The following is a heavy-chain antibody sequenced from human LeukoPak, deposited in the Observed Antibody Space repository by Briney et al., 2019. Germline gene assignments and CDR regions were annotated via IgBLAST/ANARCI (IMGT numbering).Heavy chain of an antibody. J-gene: IGHJ4*02. V-gene: IGHV4-30-2*01. CDR1: GGSISSGGYS. CDR2: IYHSGST. D-gene: IGHD3-3*02. CDR3: ASSLAADYYFDY. Sequence: SETLSLTCAVSGGSISSGGYSWGWIRQPPGKGLEWIGYIYHSGSTYYNPSRKSRVTISVGRSKNQSSLKLSSLTAADTAVYYCASSLAADYYFDYWGQGTLVTVSS.